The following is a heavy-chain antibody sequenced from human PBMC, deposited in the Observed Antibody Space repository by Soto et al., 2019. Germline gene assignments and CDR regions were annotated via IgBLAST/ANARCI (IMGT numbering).Heavy chain of an antibody. CDR3: AKSQCCCYYMDV. CDR1: RILFSNYA. J-gene: IGHJ6*03. V-gene: IGHV3-23*01. Sequence: PGGSLRLSCAASRILFSNYAMTWVRQAPGKGLEWVSGITSSGDRTYYADSVKGRFTISRDNSKNTLYLQMDSLRADDTAVYYCAKSQCCCYYMDVWGKGTTVTVSS. D-gene: IGHD6-19*01. CDR2: ITSSGDRT.